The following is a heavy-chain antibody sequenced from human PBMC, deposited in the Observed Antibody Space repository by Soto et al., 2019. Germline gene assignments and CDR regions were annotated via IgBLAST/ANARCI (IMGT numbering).Heavy chain of an antibody. V-gene: IGHV1-69*01. CDR2: IIPIFGTA. CDR1: GGTFSSYA. D-gene: IGHD3-10*01. Sequence: QVQLVQSGAEVKKPGSSVKVSCKASGGTFSSYAISWVRQAPGQGLEWMGGIIPIFGTANYAQKFQGRVTITADESTSTAYMELSSLRSEDTAVYYCASGNITMVRGVIITPYYYYGLDVWGQGTTVTVSS. CDR3: ASGNITMVRGVIITPYYYYGLDV. J-gene: IGHJ6*02.